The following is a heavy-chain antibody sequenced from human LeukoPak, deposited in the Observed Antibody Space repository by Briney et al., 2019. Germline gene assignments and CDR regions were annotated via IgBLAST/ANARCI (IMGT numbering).Heavy chain of an antibody. CDR2: IYYSGST. Sequence: SETLSLTCTVSGGSISSYYWSWIRQPPGKGLEWIGYIYYSGSTNYNPSLKSRVTISVDTSKNQFSLKLSSVTAADTAVYYCARGGRYCSGGSCLDYWGQGTLVTVSP. CDR3: ARGGRYCSGGSCLDY. CDR1: GGSISSYY. J-gene: IGHJ4*02. V-gene: IGHV4-59*01. D-gene: IGHD2-15*01.